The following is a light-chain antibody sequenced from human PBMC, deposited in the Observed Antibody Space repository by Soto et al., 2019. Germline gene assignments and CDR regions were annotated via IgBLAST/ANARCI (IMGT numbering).Light chain of an antibody. CDR3: QQHKSYLLT. J-gene: IGKJ4*01. CDR2: VAS. Sequence: DIQLTQSPSFLSASVGDRVTITCRASQGISSFLAWYQQKPGEAPKLLIYVASTLQSGVPSRFSGSGSGTEFTLTISSLQPEDFATYYCQQHKSYLLTFGGGTKVDIK. V-gene: IGKV1-9*01. CDR1: QGISSF.